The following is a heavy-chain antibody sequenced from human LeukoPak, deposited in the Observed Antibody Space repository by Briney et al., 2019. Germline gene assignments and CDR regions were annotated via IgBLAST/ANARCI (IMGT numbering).Heavy chain of an antibody. Sequence: PSETLSLTCTVSGGSISYYWSWIRQPAGKGLEWIGRIYTSGSTNYNPSLKSRVTISVDTSKNQFSLKLSSATAADTAVYYCARVRTPYYYYYYMDVWGKGTTVTVSS. V-gene: IGHV4-4*07. CDR2: IYTSGST. CDR3: ARVRTPYYYYYYMDV. CDR1: GGSISYY. J-gene: IGHJ6*03.